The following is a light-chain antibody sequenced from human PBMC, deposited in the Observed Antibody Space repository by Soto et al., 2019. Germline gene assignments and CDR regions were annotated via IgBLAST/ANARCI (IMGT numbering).Light chain of an antibody. CDR1: TGAVTSGHY. Sequence: QAVVTQEPSLTVSPGGTVTLTCGSSTGAVTSGHYPYWFQQKPGQAPRTLIYDTSKKHSWTPARFSGSLFGGKAALTLSGAQPEDEAEYSCLLSYGGAVVLGGGTTLTVL. CDR3: LLSYGGAVV. V-gene: IGLV7-46*01. J-gene: IGLJ2*01. CDR2: DTS.